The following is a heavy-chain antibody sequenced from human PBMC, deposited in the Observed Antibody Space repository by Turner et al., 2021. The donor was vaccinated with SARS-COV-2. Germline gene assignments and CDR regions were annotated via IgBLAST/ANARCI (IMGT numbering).Heavy chain of an antibody. CDR1: GFTFSIYG. CDR2: ISSDGTNK. J-gene: IGHJ3*02. V-gene: IGHV3-30*19. D-gene: IGHD2-2*02. Sequence: QVQLVESGGGVVQPGRSLRLSCAASGFTFSIYGMHWVRQAPGKGLEWVAVISSDGTNKYNADSVKGRFTISRDNSKNTLYLQMNSLRTEDTAVYYCARDRDCSSTSCYNAFDIWGQGTMVTVSS. CDR3: ARDRDCSSTSCYNAFDI.